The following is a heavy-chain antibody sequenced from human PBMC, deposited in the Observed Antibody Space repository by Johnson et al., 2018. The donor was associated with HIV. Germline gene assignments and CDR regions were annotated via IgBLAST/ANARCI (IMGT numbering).Heavy chain of an antibody. CDR1: GLTFSSYG. CDR3: ARGVLAFDI. CDR2: ISYDGSNK. Sequence: QVQLVESGGGVVQPGQSLRLSCAASGLTFSSYGMHWVRQAPGKGLEWVALISYDGSNKYYADSVKGRFTISRDNSKNTLYLQMNSLRAGDTAVYYCARGVLAFDIWGQGTMVTVSS. D-gene: IGHD5/OR15-5a*01. J-gene: IGHJ3*02. V-gene: IGHV3-30*03.